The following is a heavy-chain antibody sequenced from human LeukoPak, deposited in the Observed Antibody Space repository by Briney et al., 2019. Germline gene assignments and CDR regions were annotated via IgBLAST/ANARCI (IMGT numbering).Heavy chain of an antibody. D-gene: IGHD6-19*01. CDR1: GFTFSSYG. J-gene: IGHJ4*02. CDR2: IRYDGSNK. CDR3: AKLGIAVAGTFDY. Sequence: GGSLRLSCAASGFTFSSYGMHWVRQAPGKGLEWVAFIRYDGSNKYYADSVKGRFTISRDNSKNTLYLQMNGLRAEDTAVYYCAKLGIAVAGTFDYWGQGTLVTVSS. V-gene: IGHV3-30*02.